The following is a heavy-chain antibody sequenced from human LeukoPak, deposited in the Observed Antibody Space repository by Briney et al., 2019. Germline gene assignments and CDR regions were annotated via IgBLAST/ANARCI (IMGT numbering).Heavy chain of an antibody. V-gene: IGHV4-30-2*01. CDR3: ARAYGGNNYYYYGMDV. D-gene: IGHD4-23*01. CDR2: IYHSGST. J-gene: IGHJ6*02. CDR1: GGSISSGGYS. Sequence: SQTLSLTCAVSGGSISSGGYSWSWIRQPPGKGLEWIGYIYHSGSTYYNPSLKSRVTISVDRSKNQFSLKLSSVTAADTAVYYCARAYGGNNYYYYGMDVWGQGTTVTVSS.